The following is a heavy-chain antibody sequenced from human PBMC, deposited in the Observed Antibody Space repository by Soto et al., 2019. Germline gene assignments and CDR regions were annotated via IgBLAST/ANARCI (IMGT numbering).Heavy chain of an antibody. Sequence: GGSLRLSCAASGFTFSSYGMHWVRQAPGKGLEWVAVIWYDGSKKYYADSVKGRFTISRDNSKNTLYLQMNSLRAEDTAVYYCARDSGYYYDSSGYQPPDYWGQGTLVTVSS. J-gene: IGHJ4*02. CDR2: IWYDGSKK. CDR3: ARDSGYYYDSSGYQPPDY. CDR1: GFTFSSYG. D-gene: IGHD3-22*01. V-gene: IGHV3-33*01.